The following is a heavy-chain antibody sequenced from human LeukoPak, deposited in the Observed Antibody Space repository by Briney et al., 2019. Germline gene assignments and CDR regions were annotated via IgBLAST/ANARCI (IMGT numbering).Heavy chain of an antibody. J-gene: IGHJ4*02. CDR1: GDSISSGAHY. CDR3: ARQPTGAWQWTFDN. Sequence: SETLSLTCAVSGDSISSGAHYWGWIRQPPGKGLEWIGTIYHSGITYCNPSLKSRVTVSVDTSKSQFSLKLNSVTAADTALYYCARQPTGAWQWTFDNWGQGTLVTVSS. V-gene: IGHV4-39*01. D-gene: IGHD6-19*01. CDR2: IYHSGIT.